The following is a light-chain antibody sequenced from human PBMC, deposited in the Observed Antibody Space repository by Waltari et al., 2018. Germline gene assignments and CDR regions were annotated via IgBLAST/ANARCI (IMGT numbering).Light chain of an antibody. CDR3: CSYAGSTTHVI. CDR1: SRDVGHYNF. CDR2: EVT. V-gene: IGLV2-23*02. Sequence: SALTQPASVSGSPGQLITIPCTGSSRDVGHYNFVSLYQQHPGKAPKLMIYEVTKRPSVVSNRFSGSKSGNTASLTISGLQAEDEADYCCCSYAGSTTHVIFGGGTKLTVL. J-gene: IGLJ2*01.